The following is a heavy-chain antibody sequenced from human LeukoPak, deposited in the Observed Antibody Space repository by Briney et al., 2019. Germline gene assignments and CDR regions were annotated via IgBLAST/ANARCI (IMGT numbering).Heavy chain of an antibody. CDR2: ISSSGNSI. J-gene: IGHJ4*02. CDR1: DFVFSDYY. CDR3: AREMEGDYGSGTYFDL. V-gene: IGHV3-11*01. D-gene: IGHD3-10*01. Sequence: GGSLRLSCAASDFVFSDYYMSWVRQAPGKGLEWVSYISSSGNSIYYADSVKGRFTISRDNAKNSLYLQMNSLRAEDTAVYHCAREMEGDYGSGTYFDLWGQGNMVTVSS.